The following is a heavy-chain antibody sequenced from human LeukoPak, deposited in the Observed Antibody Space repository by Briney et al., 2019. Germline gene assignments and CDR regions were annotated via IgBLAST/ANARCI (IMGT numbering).Heavy chain of an antibody. Sequence: GASVKVSCKASGYTFTGYYMHWVRQAPGQGLEWMGWINPNSGGTNYARKFQGRVTMTRDTSISTAYMELSRLRSDDTAVYYCAICSGGSCSLFDYWGQGTLVTVSS. CDR3: AICSGGSCSLFDY. CDR1: GYTFTGYY. CDR2: INPNSGGT. J-gene: IGHJ4*02. D-gene: IGHD2-15*01. V-gene: IGHV1-2*02.